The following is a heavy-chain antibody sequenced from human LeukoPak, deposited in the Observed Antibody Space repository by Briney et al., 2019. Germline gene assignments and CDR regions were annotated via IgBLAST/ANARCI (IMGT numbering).Heavy chain of an antibody. CDR3: ARHKQLVGGFDY. D-gene: IGHD6-6*01. Sequence: PSETLSLTCTVSGGSISSSSYYWGWIRQPPGKGLEWIGSIYYSGSTYYNPSLKSRVTISVDTSKNQFSLKLSSVTAADTAVYYCARHKQLVGGFDYWGQGTLVTVSS. V-gene: IGHV4-39*01. CDR2: IYYSGST. J-gene: IGHJ4*02. CDR1: GGSISSSSYY.